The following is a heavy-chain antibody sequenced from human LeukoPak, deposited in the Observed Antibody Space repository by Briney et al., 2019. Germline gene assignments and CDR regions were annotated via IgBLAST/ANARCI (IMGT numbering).Heavy chain of an antibody. CDR2: IYYSGNT. Sequence: SETLSLTCTVSGGSISSSDYYWGWIRQPPGKGLEWIGSIYYSGNTYYNPSLKSRVTISVDTSKNQFSLKLTSVTAADTAVYYCAHFKGGSFDFWGQGTMVTVSS. CDR1: GGSISSSDYY. CDR3: AHFKGGSFDF. V-gene: IGHV4-39*01. J-gene: IGHJ3*01. D-gene: IGHD1-26*01.